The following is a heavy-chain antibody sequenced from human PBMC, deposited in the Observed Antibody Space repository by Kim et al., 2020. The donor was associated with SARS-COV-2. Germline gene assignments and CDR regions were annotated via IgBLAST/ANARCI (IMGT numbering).Heavy chain of an antibody. CDR3: TRELGYSSSWYHGGAFDI. Sequence: KGRFTISRDDSKSIAYLQMNSLKTEDTAVYYCTRELGYSSSWYHGGAFDIWGQGTMVTVSS. J-gene: IGHJ3*02. D-gene: IGHD6-13*01. V-gene: IGHV3-49*02.